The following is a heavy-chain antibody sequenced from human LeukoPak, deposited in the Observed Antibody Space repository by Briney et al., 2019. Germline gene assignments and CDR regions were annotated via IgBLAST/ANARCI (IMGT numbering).Heavy chain of an antibody. CDR3: ATLPRTYGPLDY. Sequence: GGSLRLSCAASGFTFSSYGMHWVRQAPGKGLEWVAVIWFDGSTKYYGDSVKGRFTISRDNSRDTLYLQMNSLRAEDTAVYYCATLPRTYGPLDYWGQGTLVTVSS. D-gene: IGHD1-7*01. CDR2: IWFDGSTK. V-gene: IGHV3-33*01. CDR1: GFTFSSYG. J-gene: IGHJ4*02.